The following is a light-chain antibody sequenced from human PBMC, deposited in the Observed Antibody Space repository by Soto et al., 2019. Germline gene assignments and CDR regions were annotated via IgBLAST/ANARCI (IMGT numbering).Light chain of an antibody. V-gene: IGLV1-40*01. Sequence: QLVLTQPPSVSGAPGQRVTISCTGSSSNIRAGYDVHWYQQLPGTAPKLLIYGNSNRPSGVPDRFSGSKSGTSASLATTGLQAEDEADYYCQSYDSSLSGVVFGGGTKLTVL. CDR1: SSNIRAGYD. CDR3: QSYDSSLSGVV. CDR2: GNS. J-gene: IGLJ2*01.